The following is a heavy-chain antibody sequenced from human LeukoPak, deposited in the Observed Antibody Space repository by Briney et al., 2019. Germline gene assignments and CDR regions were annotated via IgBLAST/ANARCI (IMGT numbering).Heavy chain of an antibody. Sequence: GGSLRLSCAGSGFIFTDYWIDWVRQAPGKGLEWVSGISWNSGSIGYADSVKGRFTISRDNAKNSLYLQMNSLRAEDTALYYCAKDYTAMVRGPDYWGQGTLVTVSS. CDR3: AKDYTAMVRGPDY. J-gene: IGHJ4*02. CDR2: ISWNSGSI. CDR1: GFIFTDYW. V-gene: IGHV3-9*01. D-gene: IGHD5-18*01.